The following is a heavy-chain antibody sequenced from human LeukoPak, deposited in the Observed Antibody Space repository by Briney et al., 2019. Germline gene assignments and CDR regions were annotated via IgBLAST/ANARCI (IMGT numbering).Heavy chain of an antibody. D-gene: IGHD3-16*01. Sequence: SETLSLTCTVSGGSISSYYWSWIRQPPGKGLEWIGYIYYSGSTNYNPSLKSRVPISVDTSKNQSSLRLSSVTAAATAVYYCARAPLITFGGVTEYYFDYXGQXTLVTVSS. J-gene: IGHJ4*02. CDR3: ARAPLITFGGVTEYYFDY. CDR2: IYYSGST. CDR1: GGSISSYY. V-gene: IGHV4-59*01.